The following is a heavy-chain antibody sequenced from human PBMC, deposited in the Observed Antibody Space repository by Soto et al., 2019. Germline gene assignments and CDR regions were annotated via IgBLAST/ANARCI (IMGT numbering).Heavy chain of an antibody. CDR1: GGSMNNYF. Sequence: SETLSLTCAVSGGSMNNYFWSWIRQSAGKGLECIGRIYSSGSTYYNPSLKSRVTMSVDTSKNQFSLSLTSMTAADTAVYYCARGLSAFDHWGQGTLVAVSS. D-gene: IGHD3-16*01. V-gene: IGHV4-4*07. CDR3: ARGLSAFDH. J-gene: IGHJ5*02. CDR2: IYSSGST.